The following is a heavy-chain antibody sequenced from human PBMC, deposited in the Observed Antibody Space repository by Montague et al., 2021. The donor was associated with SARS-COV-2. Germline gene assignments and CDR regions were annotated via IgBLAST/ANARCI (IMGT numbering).Heavy chain of an antibody. CDR1: VGFISNYY. CDR2: IYDSGSA. J-gene: IGHJ3*01. CDR3: ARAYCGGDCHVGP. Sequence: SETLSLTCTVSVGFISNYYWTWIRQPPGKGLEWIGYIYDSGSANYNPSLKSRSTISVDTSNNQFSLRLSSVTAADTAVYYCARAYCGGDCHVGPWGQGTMVTVSS. D-gene: IGHD2-21*02. V-gene: IGHV4-59*01.